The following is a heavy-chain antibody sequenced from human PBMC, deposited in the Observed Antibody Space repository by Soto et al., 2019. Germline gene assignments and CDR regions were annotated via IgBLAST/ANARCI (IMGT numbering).Heavy chain of an antibody. CDR3: AKSLGSPYYYYGMDV. V-gene: IGHV3-23*01. CDR2: ISGSGGST. J-gene: IGHJ6*02. Sequence: PGGSLRLSCAASGFTFSSYAMSWVRQAPGKGLEWVSAISGSGGSTYYADSVKGRFTISRDNSKNTLYLQMNSLRAEDTAVYYCAKSLGSPYYYYGMDVWGQGTTVTVSS. D-gene: IGHD6-13*01. CDR1: GFTFSSYA.